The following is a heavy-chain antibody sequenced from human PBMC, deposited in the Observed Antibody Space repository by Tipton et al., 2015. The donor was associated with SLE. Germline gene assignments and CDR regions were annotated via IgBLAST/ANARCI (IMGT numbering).Heavy chain of an antibody. CDR3: ARLPPGYGDY. CDR1: GGSISSSSYY. V-gene: IGHV4-61*05. J-gene: IGHJ4*02. D-gene: IGHD6-13*01. Sequence: TLSLTCTVSGGSISSSSYYWGWIRQPPGKGLEWIGYIYTSGSTNYNPSLKSRVTISVDTSKNQFSLKLSSVTAADTAVYYCARLPPGYGDYWGQGTLVTVSS. CDR2: IYTSGST.